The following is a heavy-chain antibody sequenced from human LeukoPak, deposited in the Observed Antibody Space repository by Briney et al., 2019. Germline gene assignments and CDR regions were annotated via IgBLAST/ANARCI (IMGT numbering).Heavy chain of an antibody. V-gene: IGHV1-18*01. CDR2: ISAYNGNT. Sequence: GASVKVSCKASGCTFTSYGISWVRQAPGQGLEWMGWISAYNGNTNYAQKLQGRVTMTTDTSTSTAYMELRSLRSDDTAVYYCAREGRERYFDWLFRSDAFDIWGQGTMVTVSS. CDR1: GCTFTSYG. J-gene: IGHJ3*02. CDR3: AREGRERYFDWLFRSDAFDI. D-gene: IGHD3-9*01.